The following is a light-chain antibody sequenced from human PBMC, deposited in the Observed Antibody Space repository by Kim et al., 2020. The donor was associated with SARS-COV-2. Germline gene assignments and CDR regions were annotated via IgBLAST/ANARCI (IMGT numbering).Light chain of an antibody. CDR1: SGHRNYA. Sequence: QPVLTQSPSASASLGASVKLTCTLSSGHRNYAIAWHQQQPEKGPRYLMKLNSDGSHSKGDGIPDRFSGPSSGAERYLTISSLQSEDEADYYCQTWGTGIRMFGGGTQLTVL. J-gene: IGLJ3*02. V-gene: IGLV4-69*01. CDR2: LNSDGSH. CDR3: QTWGTGIRM.